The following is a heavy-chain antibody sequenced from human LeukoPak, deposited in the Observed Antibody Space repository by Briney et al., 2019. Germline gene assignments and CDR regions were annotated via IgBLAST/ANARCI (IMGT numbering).Heavy chain of an antibody. CDR2: IYTSGST. V-gene: IGHV4-61*02. CDR3: ARVNIAARTYYFDY. J-gene: IGHJ4*02. CDR1: GGSISSGSYY. D-gene: IGHD6-13*01. Sequence: SETLSLTCTVSGGSISSGSYYWSWIRQPAGKGLEWIGRIYTSGSTNYNPSLKSRVTISVDASENQFSLKLSSVTAADTAVYYCARVNIAARTYYFDYWGQGTLVTVSS.